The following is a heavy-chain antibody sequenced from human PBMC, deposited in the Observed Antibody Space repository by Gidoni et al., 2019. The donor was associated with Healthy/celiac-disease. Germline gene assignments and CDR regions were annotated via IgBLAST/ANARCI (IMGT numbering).Heavy chain of an antibody. J-gene: IGHJ4*02. CDR1: GFTFSSYA. CDR2: ISYDGSNK. CDR3: AREVGATT. D-gene: IGHD1-26*01. Sequence: QVQLVESGGGVVQPGRSLRLSCAASGFTFSSYAMHWVRQAPGKGLEWVAVISYDGSNKYYADSVKGRFTISRDNSKNTLYLQMNSLRAEDTAVYYCAREVGATTWGQGTLVTVSS. V-gene: IGHV3-30-3*01.